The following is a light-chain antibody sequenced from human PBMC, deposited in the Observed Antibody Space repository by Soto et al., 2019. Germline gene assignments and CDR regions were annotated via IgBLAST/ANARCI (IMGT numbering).Light chain of an antibody. CDR3: ATWDDTLRGYV. V-gene: IGLV1-47*01. CDR1: TSNIGNHY. J-gene: IGLJ1*01. CDR2: RNN. Sequence: QSVLTQPPSASGTPGQMVSISCSGSTSNIGNHYVSWYQHLPGTAPKLLIFRNNQRPSGVPDRFSGSGSGTSASLAISGLRSEDEADYYCATWDDTLRGYVFGTGTKVTVL.